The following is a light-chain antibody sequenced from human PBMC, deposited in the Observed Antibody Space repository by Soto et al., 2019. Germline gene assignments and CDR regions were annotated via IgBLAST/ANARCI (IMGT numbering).Light chain of an antibody. V-gene: IGKV1-9*01. CDR1: QGISSY. CDR3: QQLNSYPRT. J-gene: IGKJ1*01. Sequence: DIQLNRSPSFLLASVGDRVTITCRASQGISSYLAWYQQKPGKAPKLLIYAASTMQSGVPSRFSGSGSGTEVTLTISSLQPEDFASYYCQQLNSYPRTFGQGTKVEIK. CDR2: AAS.